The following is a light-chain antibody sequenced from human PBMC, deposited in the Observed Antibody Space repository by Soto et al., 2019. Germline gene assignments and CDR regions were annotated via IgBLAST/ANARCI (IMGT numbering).Light chain of an antibody. Sequence: DIQMTQSHSTLSASVGDRVTITCRASQSISDWLAWYQQKPGKVPKLLIYKASNLESGVPSRFSGSGSGTEFTLTISSLQPDDFATYYCQQYNSYWTFGQGTKVDI. CDR2: KAS. V-gene: IGKV1-5*03. CDR3: QQYNSYWT. J-gene: IGKJ1*01. CDR1: QSISDW.